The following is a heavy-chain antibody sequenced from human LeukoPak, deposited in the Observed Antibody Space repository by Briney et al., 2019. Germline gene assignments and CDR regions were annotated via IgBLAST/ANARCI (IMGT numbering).Heavy chain of an antibody. D-gene: IGHD6-6*01. V-gene: IGHV4-39*01. CDR2: IYYSGST. J-gene: IGHJ4*02. CDR3: ARLVAARPIDY. Sequence: PSETLSLTCTVSGGSISSSSYYWGWIRQPPGKGLEWIGSIYYSGSTYYNPSPKSRVTISVDTSKNQFSLKLSSVTAADTAVYYCARLVAARPIDYWGQGTLVTVSS. CDR1: GGSISSSSYY.